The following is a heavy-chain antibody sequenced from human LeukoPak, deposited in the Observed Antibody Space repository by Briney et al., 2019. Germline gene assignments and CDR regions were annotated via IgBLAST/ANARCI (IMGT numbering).Heavy chain of an antibody. D-gene: IGHD5-18*01. V-gene: IGHV3-48*02. CDR2: ISSSSSTI. CDR1: GFTFSSYS. J-gene: IGHJ4*02. Sequence: PGGPLRLSCAASGFTFSSYSINWVRKAPRKGLELVSYISSSSSTIYYADYMKSRFTISRDKAKNSMYLQMNSLRDEDTAVYYCARGLGGYGFGYWGQVSLVTVSS. CDR3: ARGLGGYGFGY.